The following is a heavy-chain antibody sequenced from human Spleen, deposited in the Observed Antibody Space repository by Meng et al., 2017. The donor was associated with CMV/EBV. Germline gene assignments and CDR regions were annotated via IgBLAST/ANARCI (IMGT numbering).Heavy chain of an antibody. CDR2: ISGSGRDT. CDR3: ARGRGGATTRYFDY. J-gene: IGHJ4*02. D-gene: IGHD1-26*01. V-gene: IGHV3-23*01. Sequence: GGSLRLSCAASGFIFNSYAMTWVRQAPGKGLEWVSGISGSGRDTYYADSVKGRFTVSRDNSKNTLYLQMNSLRAEDMAVYYCARGRGGATTRYFDYWGQGTLVTVSS. CDR1: GFIFNSYA.